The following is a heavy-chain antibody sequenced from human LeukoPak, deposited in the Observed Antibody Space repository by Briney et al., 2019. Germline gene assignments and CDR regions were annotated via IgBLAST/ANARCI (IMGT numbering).Heavy chain of an antibody. D-gene: IGHD5-24*01. V-gene: IGHV4-59*01. CDR1: GDSISSYY. Sequence: SETLSLTCTVSGDSISSYYWSWIRRPPGKGLEWIGYIYYSGTTDYNPSLKSRVSISVDTSKNQFSLKLRFVPAADTAVYYCARDVDGYNALDYWGQGTLVTVSS. CDR2: IYYSGTT. CDR3: ARDVDGYNALDY. J-gene: IGHJ4*02.